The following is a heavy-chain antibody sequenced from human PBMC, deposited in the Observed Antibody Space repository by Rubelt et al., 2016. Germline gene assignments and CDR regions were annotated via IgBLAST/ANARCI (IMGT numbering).Heavy chain of an antibody. V-gene: IGHV1-69*04. J-gene: IGHJ4*02. D-gene: IGHD5-24*01. CDR2: IIPILGIA. CDR3: ARDGYNDIWGFFDY. CDR1: GGTFSSYA. Sequence: QVQLVQSGAEVKKPGSSVKVSCKASGGTFSSYAISWVRQAPGQGLEWMGRIIPILGIANYAQEFQVSVTITADKATSTAYMELSSLRSEETAVYYCARDGYNDIWGFFDYWGQGTLVTVSS.